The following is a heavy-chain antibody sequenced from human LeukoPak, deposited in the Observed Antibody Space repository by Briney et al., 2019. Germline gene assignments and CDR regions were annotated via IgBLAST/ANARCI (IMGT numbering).Heavy chain of an antibody. CDR1: GXSITSDH. D-gene: IGHD2/OR15-2a*01. V-gene: IGHV4-59*01. CDR3: ARKNDFDI. J-gene: IGHJ3*02. Sequence: PSETLSLTCTVSGXSITSDHWNWIRQPPGKGLEWIGCIYYSGNTYYNPSLKSRVTISVDMSKNQFSLRLTSVTAADTAVYYCARKNDFDIWGQGTLVTVSS. CDR2: IYYSGNT.